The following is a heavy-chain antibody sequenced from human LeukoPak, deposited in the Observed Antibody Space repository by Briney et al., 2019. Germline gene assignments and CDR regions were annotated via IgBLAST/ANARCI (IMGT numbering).Heavy chain of an antibody. J-gene: IGHJ4*02. D-gene: IGHD2-2*01. V-gene: IGHV1-46*01. CDR1: GYTFTSYY. CDR2: INPSGGST. CDR3: ARDIVVIPAANGIDY. Sequence: ASVKVSCKAPGYTFTSYYMHWVRQAPGQGLEWMGIINPSGGSTSYAQKFQGRVTMTRDTSTTTVYMELSSLRSEDTAVYYCARDIVVIPAANGIDYWGQGALVTVSS.